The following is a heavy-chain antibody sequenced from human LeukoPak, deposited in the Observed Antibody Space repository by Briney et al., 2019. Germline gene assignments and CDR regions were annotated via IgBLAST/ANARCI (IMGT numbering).Heavy chain of an antibody. Sequence: SGTLSLTCAVSGGSISSSNWWSWVRQPPGKGLEWIGEIYHSGSTNYNPSLKSRVTISVDKSKNQFSLKLSSVTAADTAVYYCATSAGSSSSWEFDYWGQGTLVTVSS. V-gene: IGHV4-4*02. CDR2: IYHSGST. J-gene: IGHJ4*02. CDR3: ATSAGSSSSWEFDY. D-gene: IGHD6-13*01. CDR1: GGSISSSNW.